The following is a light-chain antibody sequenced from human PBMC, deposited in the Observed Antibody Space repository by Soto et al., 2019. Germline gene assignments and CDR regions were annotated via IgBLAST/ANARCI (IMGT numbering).Light chain of an antibody. Sequence: EIVLTQSPGTLSLSPGERATLSCRASQRVASSYLAWYQQNTGQAPSLLIYPASTRATGVTARFSGSGSGTEFTLTISSLQSEDFAVYYCQQYYNSPRTFGRGTKMEI. CDR3: QQYYNSPRT. CDR2: PAS. J-gene: IGKJ4*01. CDR1: QRVASSY. V-gene: IGKV3-15*01.